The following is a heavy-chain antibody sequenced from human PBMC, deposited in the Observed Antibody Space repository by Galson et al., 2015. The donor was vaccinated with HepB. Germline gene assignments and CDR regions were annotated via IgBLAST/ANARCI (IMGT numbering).Heavy chain of an antibody. J-gene: IGHJ2*01. CDR1: GGTFSSYA. V-gene: IGHV1-69*13. D-gene: IGHD4-17*01. Sequence: SVTVSCKAPGGTFSSYAISWVRQAPGQGLEWMGGIIPIFGTANYAQKFQGRVTITADESTSTAYVELSSLRSEDTAVYYCARERSAVTVRYFDLWGRGTLVTVSS. CDR2: IIPIFGTA. CDR3: ARERSAVTVRYFDL.